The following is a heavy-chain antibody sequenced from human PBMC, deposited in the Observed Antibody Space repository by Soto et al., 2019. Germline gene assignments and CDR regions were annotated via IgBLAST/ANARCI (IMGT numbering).Heavy chain of an antibody. CDR1: GFTFSSYG. V-gene: IGHV3-33*01. D-gene: IGHD3-10*01. CDR3: ASSAYGSGSYPEINYYYYMDV. J-gene: IGHJ6*03. CDR2: IWYDGSNK. Sequence: PGGSLRLSCAASGFTFSSYGMRWVRQAPGKGLEWVAVIWYDGSNKYYADSVKGRFTISRDNSKNTLYLQMNSLRAEDTAVYYCASSAYGSGSYPEINYYYYMDVWGKETTVTVSS.